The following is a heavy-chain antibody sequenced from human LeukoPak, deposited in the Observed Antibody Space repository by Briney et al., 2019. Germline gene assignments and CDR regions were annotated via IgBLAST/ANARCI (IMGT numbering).Heavy chain of an antibody. V-gene: IGHV3-53*01. J-gene: IGHJ4*02. Sequence: GGSLRLSCAASGSTVSSNYMSWVRQAPGKGLEWVSVIYSGGSTYYADSVKGRFTISRDNSKNTLYLQMNSLRAEDTAVYYCAKSYDFWSGYYPFFDYWGQGTLVTVSS. CDR3: AKSYDFWSGYYPFFDY. CDR1: GSTVSSNY. CDR2: IYSGGST. D-gene: IGHD3-3*01.